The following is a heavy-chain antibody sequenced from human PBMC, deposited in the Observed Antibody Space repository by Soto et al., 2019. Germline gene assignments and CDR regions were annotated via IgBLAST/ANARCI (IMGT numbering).Heavy chain of an antibody. CDR1: GFTFSSYA. D-gene: IGHD1-26*01. Sequence: EVQLLESGGGLVQPGWSLRLSCAASGFTFSSYAMRWVRQAPVKGLEWVSAISGSGGSTYYADSVKGRFTISRDNSKNTLYLQMNSLRAEDTAVYYCARRGSGSYYDYWGQGTLVTVSS. J-gene: IGHJ4*02. V-gene: IGHV3-23*01. CDR3: ARRGSGSYYDY. CDR2: ISGSGGST.